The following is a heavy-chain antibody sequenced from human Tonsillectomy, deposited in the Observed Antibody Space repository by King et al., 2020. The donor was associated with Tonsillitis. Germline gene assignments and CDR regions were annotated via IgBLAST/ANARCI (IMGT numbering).Heavy chain of an antibody. CDR2: ISTTNAI. Sequence: VQLVASGGGLVKPGGSLRLSCAASGLNFNTFTMNWVRQAPGKGLEWVSSISTTNAIYYADSVKGRFTISRDNAKNSLYLQMNSLRAEDTAVYYCVRDKEATYFDIGRGSFDIWGPGTMVTVSS. J-gene: IGHJ3*02. D-gene: IGHD3-22*01. CDR1: GLNFNTFT. CDR3: VRDKEATYFDIGRGSFDI. V-gene: IGHV3-21*01.